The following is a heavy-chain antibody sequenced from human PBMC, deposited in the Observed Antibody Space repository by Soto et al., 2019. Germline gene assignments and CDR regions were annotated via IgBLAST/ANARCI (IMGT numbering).Heavy chain of an antibody. CDR1: SASLSSSTYY. D-gene: IGHD3-22*01. V-gene: IGHV4-39*07. Sequence: PSETLSLTCSVASASLSSSTYYWSWIRKPPGRGPEWIGSIYYSGNTYYKPSLKSRVSISIDTSRNQFSLKLTSVTAADTAVYYCARIDSSLSPFKFWGQGTLVTVSS. J-gene: IGHJ4*02. CDR3: ARIDSSLSPFKF. CDR2: IYYSGNT.